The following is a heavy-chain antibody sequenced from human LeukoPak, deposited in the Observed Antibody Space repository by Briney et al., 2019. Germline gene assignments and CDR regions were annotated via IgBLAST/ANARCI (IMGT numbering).Heavy chain of an antibody. CDR2: ISGSGGST. CDR1: GFTFSSYA. CDR3: ARRSGYCSSTSCLVTFYFDY. J-gene: IGHJ4*02. V-gene: IGHV3-23*01. D-gene: IGHD2-2*01. Sequence: GGSLRLSCAASGFTFSSYAMSWVRQAPGKGLEWVSAISGSGGSTYYADSVKGRFTISRDNSKNTLYLHMNSLGAEDTAVYYCARRSGYCSSTSCLVTFYFDYWGQGTLVTVSS.